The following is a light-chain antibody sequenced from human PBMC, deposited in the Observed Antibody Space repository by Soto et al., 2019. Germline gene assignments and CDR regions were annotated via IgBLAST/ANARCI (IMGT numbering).Light chain of an antibody. V-gene: IGKV3-15*01. CDR3: QRYGSSPLIT. CDR1: QSIGRN. Sequence: EIMMTQSPATLSVSPGERATLSCRASQSIGRNLVWCQQKPGQAPRLLIYAASTRATGVPATFSGSGSGTDFTLTISRLEPEDFAVYFCQRYGSSPLITFGQGTRLEIK. CDR2: AAS. J-gene: IGKJ5*01.